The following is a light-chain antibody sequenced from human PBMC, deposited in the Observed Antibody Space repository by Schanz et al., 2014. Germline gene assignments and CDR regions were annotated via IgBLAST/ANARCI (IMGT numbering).Light chain of an antibody. CDR3: QHYQNPWT. CDR2: DAS. J-gene: IGKJ1*01. Sequence: IVMTQSPATLSVSPGETATLSCRASQSVGTNVVWWHQKAAQPPRLLIYDASTRATSVPARFSGSGSGTEFNLTITGLQSEDCAVYYCQHYQNPWTFGQGTRVEI. CDR1: QSVGTN. V-gene: IGKV3-15*01.